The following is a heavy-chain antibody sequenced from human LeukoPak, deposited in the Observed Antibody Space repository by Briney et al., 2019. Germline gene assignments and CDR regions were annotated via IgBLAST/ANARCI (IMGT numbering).Heavy chain of an antibody. V-gene: IGHV4-39*02. J-gene: IGHJ5*02. CDR3: ARVGLDDSSGDA. D-gene: IGHD3-22*01. CDR1: GGSISSSGNY. CDR2: IHSSGST. Sequence: PSETLSLTCTVSGGSISSSGNYWGWIRQPPGKGLEWIGNIHSSGSTYYNPSLKSRVTISVDTSKNQFSLKLTSVTAADTAVYYCARVGLDDSSGDAWGQGTLVTVSS.